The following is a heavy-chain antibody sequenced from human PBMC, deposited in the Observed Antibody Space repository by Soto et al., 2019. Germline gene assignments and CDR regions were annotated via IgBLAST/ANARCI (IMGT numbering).Heavy chain of an antibody. J-gene: IGHJ4*02. CDR2: FDPEDGET. V-gene: IGHV1-24*01. CDR1: GYTLTELS. Sequence: ASVKVSCKVSGYTLTELSMHWVRQAPGKGLEWMGGFDPEDGETIYAQKFQGRVTMTEDTSTDTAYMELSSLRSEDTAVYYCATATSKIYYDGSGYYFYYFDYWGQGTLVTVSS. CDR3: ATATSKIYYDGSGYYFYYFDY. D-gene: IGHD3-22*01.